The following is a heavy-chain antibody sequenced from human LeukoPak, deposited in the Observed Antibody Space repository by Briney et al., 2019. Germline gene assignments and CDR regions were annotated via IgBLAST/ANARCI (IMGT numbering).Heavy chain of an antibody. J-gene: IGHJ4*02. CDR1: GGSFSGYY. CDR3: ASGYSYGYDY. CDR2: INHSGST. Sequence: SETLSLTCAVYGGSFSGYYWSWIRQPPGKGLEWIGEINHSGSTNYNPSLKSRVTISVDTSKNQFSLKLSSVTAADTAVCYCASGYSYGYDYWGQGTLVTVSS. V-gene: IGHV4-34*01. D-gene: IGHD5-18*01.